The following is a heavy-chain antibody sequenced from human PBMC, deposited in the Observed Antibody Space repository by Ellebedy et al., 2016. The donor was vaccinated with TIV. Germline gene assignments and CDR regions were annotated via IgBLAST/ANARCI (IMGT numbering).Heavy chain of an antibody. D-gene: IGHD6-19*01. J-gene: IGHJ4*02. CDR1: GYTFSSNY. CDR2: INPSGGYT. Sequence: AASLKVSCKASGYTFSSNYMHWVRHAPGQGLEWTGIINPSGGYTNYAQKFQGRVTMTRDTSTGTVYMELSSLRSEDTAVYYCAGDFNLAVDGPSGPDYWGQGTLVTVSA. V-gene: IGHV1-46*01. CDR3: AGDFNLAVDGPSGPDY.